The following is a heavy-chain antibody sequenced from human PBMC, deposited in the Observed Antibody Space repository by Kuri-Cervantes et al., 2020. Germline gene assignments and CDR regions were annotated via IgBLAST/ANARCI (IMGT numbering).Heavy chain of an antibody. CDR2: IYSGGST. D-gene: IGHD2-8*01. J-gene: IGHJ4*02. V-gene: IGHV3-53*01. CDR3: ARNLYGDY. CDR1: GFTVSSNY. Sequence: GESLKISCAASGFTVSSNYMSWVRQAPGKGLEWVSVIYSGGSTYYADSVKGRFTISRDNSKNTLYLQMNSLRAEDTAVHYCARNLYGDYWGQGTLVTVSS.